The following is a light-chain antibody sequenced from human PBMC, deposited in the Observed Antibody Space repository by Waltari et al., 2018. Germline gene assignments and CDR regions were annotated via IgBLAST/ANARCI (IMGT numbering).Light chain of an antibody. CDR2: EDK. CDR3: QSYNSSNFWV. V-gene: IGLV6-57*03. CDR1: SGSIARNY. Sequence: NFMLTQPHSVSESPGKTVTISCTRSSGSIARNYVQWYQQRPGSAPTTVMYEDKQRPSGVPERFSGSIDTSSNSASLTISGLKTEDEAVYYCQSYNSSNFWVFGGGTKVTVL. J-gene: IGLJ3*02.